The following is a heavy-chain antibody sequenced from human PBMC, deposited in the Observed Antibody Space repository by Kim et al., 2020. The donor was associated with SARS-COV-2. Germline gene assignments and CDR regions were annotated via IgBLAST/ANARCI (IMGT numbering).Heavy chain of an antibody. J-gene: IGHJ3*02. Sequence: PSHKGRVTISVDTSKNQFSLKLSSVTAADTAVYYCARATMVRGVIPAFDIWGQGTMVTVSS. D-gene: IGHD3-10*01. CDR3: ARATMVRGVIPAFDI. V-gene: IGHV4-59*01.